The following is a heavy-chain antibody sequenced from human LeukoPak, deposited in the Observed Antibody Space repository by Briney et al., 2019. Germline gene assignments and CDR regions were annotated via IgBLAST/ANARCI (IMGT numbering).Heavy chain of an antibody. CDR2: IYSGVST. V-gene: IGHV3-53*01. CDR3: ARVGGSSWYDYYYYGMDV. D-gene: IGHD6-13*01. CDR1: GVAVSSNF. J-gene: IGHJ6*04. Sequence: PGGSLRLSCAASGVAVSSNFLSWVRQAPGKGLEWGSVIYSGVSTYYADSVRGRFTISRDNSKNTLYVQMNSLRAEDTAVYYCARVGGSSWYDYYYYGMDVWGKGTTVTVSS.